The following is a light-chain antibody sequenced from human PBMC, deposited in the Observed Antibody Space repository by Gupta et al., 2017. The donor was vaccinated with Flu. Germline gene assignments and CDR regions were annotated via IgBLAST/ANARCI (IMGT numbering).Light chain of an antibody. CDR2: AAS. CDR1: QGISSY. V-gene: IGKV1-9*01. J-gene: IGKJ2*02. CDR3: QQLNSSPRT. Sequence: DIQLTQSPSFLSASVGDRVIITCRASQGISSYLAWYQQKSGKAPKLLIYAASTLQSGVPSRFSGSGSGTEFTLTISSLQPEDFATYYCQQLNSSPRTFGQGTKMEIK.